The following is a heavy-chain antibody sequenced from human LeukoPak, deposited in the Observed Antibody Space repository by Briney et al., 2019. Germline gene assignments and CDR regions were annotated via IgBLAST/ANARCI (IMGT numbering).Heavy chain of an antibody. V-gene: IGHV4-59*08. Sequence: SETLSLTCTVSGGSISTYYWSWIRQPPGKGLEWIGYIYHSGITNYNPSLKSRVTISVDTSKSQFSLKLSSVTAADTAMYYCARFVYGSGSYSMRGPLDYWGQGTLVTVSS. D-gene: IGHD3-10*01. J-gene: IGHJ4*02. CDR1: GGSISTYY. CDR3: ARFVYGSGSYSMRGPLDY. CDR2: IYHSGIT.